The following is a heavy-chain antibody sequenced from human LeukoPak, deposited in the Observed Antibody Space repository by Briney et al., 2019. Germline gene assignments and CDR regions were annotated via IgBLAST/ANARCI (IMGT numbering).Heavy chain of an antibody. J-gene: IGHJ4*02. Sequence: SETLSLTCAVYGGSFSGYYWSWIRQPPGKGLEWIGEINHSGSTNYNPSLKSRVTISVDTSKNQFSLKLSSVTAADTAVYYCARGYSNYEFDYWGQGTLVTVSP. CDR1: GGSFSGYY. CDR2: INHSGST. D-gene: IGHD4-11*01. CDR3: ARGYSNYEFDY. V-gene: IGHV4-34*01.